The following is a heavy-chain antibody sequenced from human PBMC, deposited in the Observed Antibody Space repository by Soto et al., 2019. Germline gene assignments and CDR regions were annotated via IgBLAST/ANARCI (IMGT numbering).Heavy chain of an antibody. J-gene: IGHJ4*02. V-gene: IGHV3-21*01. CDR3: ARGIAAAGPYYFDY. CDR2: ISSSSSYI. Sequence: VGSLRLSCAASGFTFSNYSMNWVRQAPGKGLEWVSSISSSSSYIYYADSVKGRFTISRDNAKNSLYLQMNSLRAEDTAVYYCARGIAAAGPYYFDYWGQGTLVTVSS. CDR1: GFTFSNYS. D-gene: IGHD6-13*01.